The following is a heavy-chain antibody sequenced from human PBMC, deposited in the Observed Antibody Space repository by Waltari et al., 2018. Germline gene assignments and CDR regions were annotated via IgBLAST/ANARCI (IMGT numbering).Heavy chain of an antibody. D-gene: IGHD1-1*01. V-gene: IGHV1-8*02. CDR3: ARAGTSSDFDY. J-gene: IGHJ4*02. CDR1: GGTFSSYA. CDR2: MNPNSGNT. Sequence: QVQLVQSGAEVKKPGSSVKVSCKASGGTFSSYAISWVRQAPGQGLEWMGGMNPNSGNTGYAQKFQGRVTMTRNTSISTAYMELSSLRSEDTAVYYCARAGTSSDFDYWGQGTLVTVSS.